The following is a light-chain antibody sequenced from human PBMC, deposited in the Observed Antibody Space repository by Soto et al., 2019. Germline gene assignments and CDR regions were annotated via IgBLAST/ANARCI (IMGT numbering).Light chain of an antibody. CDR3: QQRHMWPIT. Sequence: EVVLTHSAVPLSFSPGDSATLSCRASQSFRGLLAWYQQKPGQAPRLLIYDAYNRATGIPPRFSGSGSGTDFTLTISSLEPEDSAVYYCQQRHMWPITFGQGTRLEIK. V-gene: IGKV3-11*01. J-gene: IGKJ5*01. CDR2: DAY. CDR1: QSFRGL.